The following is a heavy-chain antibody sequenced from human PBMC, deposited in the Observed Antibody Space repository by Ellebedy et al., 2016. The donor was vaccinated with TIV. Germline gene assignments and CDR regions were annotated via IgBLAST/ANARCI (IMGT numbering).Heavy chain of an antibody. CDR1: GGTFSSYA. CDR3: AREKDYGGNPYFDY. Sequence: SVKVSXKASGGTFSSYAISWVRQAPGQGLEWMGGIIPIFGTANYAQKFQGRVTITADESTSTAYMELSSLRSEDTAVYYCAREKDYGGNPYFDYWGQGTLVTVSS. CDR2: IIPIFGTA. J-gene: IGHJ4*02. V-gene: IGHV1-69*13. D-gene: IGHD4-23*01.